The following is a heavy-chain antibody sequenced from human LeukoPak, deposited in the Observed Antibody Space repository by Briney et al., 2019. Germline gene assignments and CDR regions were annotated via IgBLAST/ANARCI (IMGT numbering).Heavy chain of an antibody. D-gene: IGHD3-16*01. CDR1: GSTFSDYH. CDR3: ARGEYSNGYPHRLDS. CDR2: INPKSGDA. Sequence: GASVKVSCKASGSTFSDYHINWVRQASGQGPEWMGWINPKSGDASYNQAFQGRVTMTRDTSISTAYMELSRLRSDDTAMYYCARGEYSNGYPHRLDSWGQGTLVTVSS. J-gene: IGHJ4*02. V-gene: IGHV1-2*02.